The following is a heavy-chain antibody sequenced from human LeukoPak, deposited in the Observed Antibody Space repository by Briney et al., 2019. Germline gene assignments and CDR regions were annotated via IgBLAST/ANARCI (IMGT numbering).Heavy chain of an antibody. CDR3: GRITSSWYIDY. J-gene: IGHJ4*02. D-gene: IGHD6-13*01. V-gene: IGHV4-39*01. CDR1: GGSSSSSSYY. CDR2: VYYSGST. Sequence: SETLSLTCTVSGGSSSSSSYYWGWIRQPPGKGLEWIGSVYYSGSTYYTPSLKSRVTILADTSKSQFSLEVSSVTAADTAVYYCGRITSSWYIDYWGQGTLVTVSS.